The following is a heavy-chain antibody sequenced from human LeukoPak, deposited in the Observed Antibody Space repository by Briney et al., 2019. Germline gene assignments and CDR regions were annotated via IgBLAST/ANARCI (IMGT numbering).Heavy chain of an antibody. CDR1: GTFVSGFY. D-gene: IGHD5-24*01. CDR3: GGRWRGTIDY. J-gene: IGHJ4*02. Sequence: SETLSLTCTVSGTFVSGFYWTCIRQPPGKGLEWIGFIYSTGTTSYNSSLQSRVTISVDTSKNQFSLKLKSVIAADTAIYYCGGRWRGTIDYWGQGTLVAVSS. CDR2: IYSTGTT. V-gene: IGHV4-4*09.